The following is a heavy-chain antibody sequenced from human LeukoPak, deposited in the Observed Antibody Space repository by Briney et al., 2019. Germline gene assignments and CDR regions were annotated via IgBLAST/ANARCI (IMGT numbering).Heavy chain of an antibody. CDR2: INHSGST. D-gene: IGHD3-10*01. CDR1: GGSFSGYY. Sequence: KASETLSLTCAVYGGSFSGYYWSWIRQPPGKGLEWIGEINHSGSTNYNPSLKSRVTISVDTSKNQFSLKLSSVTAADTAVYYCARVEGSGSFVAFDIWGQGTMVTVSS. V-gene: IGHV4-34*01. J-gene: IGHJ3*02. CDR3: ARVEGSGSFVAFDI.